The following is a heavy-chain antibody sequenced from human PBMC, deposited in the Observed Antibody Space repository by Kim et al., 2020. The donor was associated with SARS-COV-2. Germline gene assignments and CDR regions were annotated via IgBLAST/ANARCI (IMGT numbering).Heavy chain of an antibody. D-gene: IGHD6-13*01. Sequence: SVKVSCKASGGTFSSYAISWVRQAPGQGLEWMGGIIPIFGTANYAQKFQGRVTITADESTSTAYMELSSLRSEDTAVYYCARGLRSRASRYYYDYGMDVWGQGTTVTVSS. CDR1: GGTFSSYA. CDR2: IIPIFGTA. CDR3: ARGLRSRASRYYYDYGMDV. J-gene: IGHJ6*02. V-gene: IGHV1-69*13.